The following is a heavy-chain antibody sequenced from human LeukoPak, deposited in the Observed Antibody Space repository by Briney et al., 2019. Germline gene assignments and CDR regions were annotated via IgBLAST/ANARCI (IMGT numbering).Heavy chain of an antibody. Sequence: GGSLRLSCAASGFTFSSYSMNWARQAPGKGLEWVSSISSSSSYIYYADSVKGRFTISRDNAKNSLYLQMNSLRAEDTAVYYCAREVGYYYDSSGYPWGQGTLVTVSS. J-gene: IGHJ5*02. CDR2: ISSSSSYI. V-gene: IGHV3-21*01. CDR3: AREVGYYYDSSGYP. CDR1: GFTFSSYS. D-gene: IGHD3-22*01.